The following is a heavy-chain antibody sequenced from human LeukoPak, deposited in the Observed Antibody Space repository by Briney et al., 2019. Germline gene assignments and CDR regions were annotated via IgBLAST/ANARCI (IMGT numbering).Heavy chain of an antibody. D-gene: IGHD2-15*01. Sequence: SETLSLTCTVSGGSISSGGYYWTWIRQHPGKGLEWIGYIYYNGSTYYNPSLKSRVTISVDTSKNQFSLKLSSVTAADTAVFYCARVDIRSGGNYGMDVWGQGTTVTVSS. CDR1: GGSISSGGYY. CDR3: ARVDIRSGGNYGMDV. V-gene: IGHV4-31*03. CDR2: IYYNGST. J-gene: IGHJ6*02.